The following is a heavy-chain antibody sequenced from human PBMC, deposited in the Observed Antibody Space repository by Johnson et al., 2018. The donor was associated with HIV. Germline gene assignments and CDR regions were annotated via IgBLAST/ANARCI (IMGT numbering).Heavy chain of an antibody. CDR2: ITSSGTSS. CDR1: GFTFSDYY. J-gene: IGHJ3*02. Sequence: VQLVESGGGLVKPGGSLRLSCAASGFTFSDYYMIWIRQAPGKGLEWLSYITSSGTSSYYADSVKGRLTISRDNAKNSLYLQMNSLRAEDTAVYFCARAINDAFDIWGQGTMVTVSS. CDR3: ARAINDAFDI. V-gene: IGHV3-11*04.